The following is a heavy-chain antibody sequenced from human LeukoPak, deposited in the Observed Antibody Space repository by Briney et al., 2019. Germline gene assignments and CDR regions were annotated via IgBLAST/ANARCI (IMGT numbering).Heavy chain of an antibody. Sequence: GGSLRPSCAASGFTFSSYEMNWVRQAPGKGLEWVSYISSSGSTIYYADSVKGRFTISRDNAKNSLYLQMNSLRAEDTAVYYCARAYYDFWSGYFTYYYYGMDVWGQGTTVTVSS. J-gene: IGHJ6*02. V-gene: IGHV3-48*03. CDR1: GFTFSSYE. CDR2: ISSSGSTI. CDR3: ARAYYDFWSGYFTYYYYGMDV. D-gene: IGHD3-3*01.